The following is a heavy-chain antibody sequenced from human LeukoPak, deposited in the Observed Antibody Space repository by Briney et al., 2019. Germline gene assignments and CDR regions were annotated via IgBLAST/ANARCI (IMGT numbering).Heavy chain of an antibody. D-gene: IGHD7-27*01. CDR1: GFTFSGYG. V-gene: IGHV3-30*03. CDR3: ASNWGWDY. Sequence: GRSLRLSCAASGFTFSGYGMHWVREAPGKGLEWVAVISYDGSNKYYADSVKGRFTISRDNSKNTLYLQMNSLRAEDTAVYYCASNWGWDYWGQGTLVTASS. CDR2: ISYDGSNK. J-gene: IGHJ4*02.